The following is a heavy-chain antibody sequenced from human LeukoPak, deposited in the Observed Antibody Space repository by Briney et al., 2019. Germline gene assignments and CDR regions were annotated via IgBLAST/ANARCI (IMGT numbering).Heavy chain of an antibody. CDR3: ARGGSNFDY. CDR1: GGSISSYY. J-gene: IGHJ4*02. V-gene: IGHV4-4*07. Sequence: PSETLSVTCTVSGGSISSYYWSWIRQPVGKGLEWIGRIYRSTNYNPSLKSRVTMSVDTSKNQFSLRLSSVTAADTAVYYCARGGSNFDYWGQGTLVTVSS. CDR2: IYRST.